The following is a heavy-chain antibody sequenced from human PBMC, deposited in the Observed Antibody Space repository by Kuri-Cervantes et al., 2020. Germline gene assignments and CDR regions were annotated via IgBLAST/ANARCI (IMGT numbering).Heavy chain of an antibody. CDR3: ARDGRSGRGGNWFDP. J-gene: IGHJ5*02. Sequence: ESLKISCAVYGGSFSGYYWSWIRQPPGKGLEWIGEINHSGSTNYNPSLKSRVTISVDTSKNQFSLKLSSVTAADTAVYYCARDGRSGRGGNWFDPWGQGTLVTVSS. V-gene: IGHV4-34*01. D-gene: IGHD3-10*01. CDR1: GGSFSGYY. CDR2: INHSGST.